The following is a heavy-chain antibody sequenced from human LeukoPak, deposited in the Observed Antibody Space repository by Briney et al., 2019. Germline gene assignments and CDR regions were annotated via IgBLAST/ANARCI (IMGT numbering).Heavy chain of an antibody. CDR3: ARDVGLYYYDILTGPIDY. D-gene: IGHD3-9*01. CDR1: GFTFDDYG. Sequence: GGSLRLSCAASGFTFDDYGMSWVRQAPGKGLEWVSGINWNGGSTGYADSVKGRFTISRDNAKNSLYLQMNSLRAEDTALYYCARDVGLYYYDILTGPIDYWGQGTLVTVSS. J-gene: IGHJ4*02. V-gene: IGHV3-20*04. CDR2: INWNGGST.